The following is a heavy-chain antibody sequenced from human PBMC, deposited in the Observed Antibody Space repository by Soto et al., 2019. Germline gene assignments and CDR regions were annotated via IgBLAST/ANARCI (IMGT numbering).Heavy chain of an antibody. Sequence: SLRLSFAASGFTFSPYSVTWVRPTPGKGLEWVSSITGNSVITHYADSVRGRFTISRDNSKNTLYLQMDSLRAEDTAVYYCAKYLEFTTPYFDYWGQGALVTVSS. CDR1: GFTFSPYS. V-gene: IGHV3-23*01. J-gene: IGHJ4*02. CDR2: ITGNSVIT. CDR3: AKYLEFTTPYFDY. D-gene: IGHD3-22*01.